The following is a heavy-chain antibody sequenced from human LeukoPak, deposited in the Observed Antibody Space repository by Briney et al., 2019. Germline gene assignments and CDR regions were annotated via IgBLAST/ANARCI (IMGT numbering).Heavy chain of an antibody. J-gene: IGHJ4*02. CDR2: ISSSSSYI. CDR1: GFTFSSYS. D-gene: IGHD1-26*01. V-gene: IGHV3-21*01. Sequence: GGSLRLSCAASGFTFSSYSMTWVRQAPGKGLEWVSSISSSSSYIYYADSVKGRFAISRDNAKNSLYLQMNSLRAEDTAVYYCARVVGATTDWGQGTLVTVSS. CDR3: ARVVGATTD.